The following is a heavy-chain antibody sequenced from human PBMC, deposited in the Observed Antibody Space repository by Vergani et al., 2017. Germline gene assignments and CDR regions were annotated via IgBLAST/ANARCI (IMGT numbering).Heavy chain of an antibody. CDR2: IKQDGSEK. D-gene: IGHD3-10*01. CDR3: ARVGGWFGDPGAFDI. CDR1: GFTFSSYW. Sequence: EVQLVESGGGLVQPGGSLRLSCAASGFTFSSYWMSWVRQAPGKGLEWVANIKQDGSEKYYVDSVKGRFTISRDNAKNSLYLQMNSLRAEDTAVYYCARVGGWFGDPGAFDIWGQGTMVTVSS. J-gene: IGHJ3*02. V-gene: IGHV3-7*03.